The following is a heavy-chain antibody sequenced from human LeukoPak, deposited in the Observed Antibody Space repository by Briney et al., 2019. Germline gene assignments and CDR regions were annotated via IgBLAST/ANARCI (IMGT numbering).Heavy chain of an antibody. Sequence: GGSLRLSCAASGFSVSSNYMSWVRQAPGKGLEWVSVIYSGGNTYYADSVKGRFTISRDNSKNTLFLQMNSLRAEDTAVYYCARVLAQRGWAFDIWGQGTMVTVSS. J-gene: IGHJ3*02. CDR2: IYSGGNT. D-gene: IGHD2-15*01. V-gene: IGHV3-53*01. CDR3: ARVLAQRGWAFDI. CDR1: GFSVSSNY.